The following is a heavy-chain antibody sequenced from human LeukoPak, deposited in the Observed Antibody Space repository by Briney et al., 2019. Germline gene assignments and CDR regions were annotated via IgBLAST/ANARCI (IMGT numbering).Heavy chain of an antibody. CDR1: GFTFSNYA. CDR3: AKRDCSGGSCYSFYDY. J-gene: IGHJ4*02. CDR2: ISGSGGGT. Sequence: GGSLRLPCAASGFTFSNYAMSWVRQAPGKGLEWVSAISGSGGGTYYADSVKGRFTISRDNSKNTLYLQMNSLRAEDTAVYYCAKRDCSGGSCYSFYDYWGQGTLVTVSS. V-gene: IGHV3-23*01. D-gene: IGHD2-15*01.